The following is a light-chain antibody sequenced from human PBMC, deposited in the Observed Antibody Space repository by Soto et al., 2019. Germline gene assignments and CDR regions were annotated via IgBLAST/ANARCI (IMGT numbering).Light chain of an antibody. CDR3: HQYGTSPWT. CDR1: QTITSDY. V-gene: IGKV3-20*01. CDR2: GAS. Sequence: EIVLTQSPGNLSLSPGERATLSCRASQTITSDYLAWYKQKPGQAPRLLIYGASSRATGIQDRFSGRGSGTDFTLTVSSLEPEDFAVFYCHQYGTSPWTFGQGTKVEIK. J-gene: IGKJ1*01.